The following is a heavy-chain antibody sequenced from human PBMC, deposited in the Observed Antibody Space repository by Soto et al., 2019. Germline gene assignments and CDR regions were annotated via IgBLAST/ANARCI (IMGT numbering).Heavy chain of an antibody. V-gene: IGHV5-51*01. D-gene: IGHD3-3*01. J-gene: IGHJ5*02. CDR3: ARNDYDFWSGYLHLADTWFDP. CDR1: GYSFTSYW. Sequence: PGESLKISCKGSGYSFTSYWIGWVRQMPGKGLEWMGIIYPGDSDTRYSPSLQGQVTISADKSISTAYLQWSSLKASDTAMYYCARNDYDFWSGYLHLADTWFDPWGQGTLVTVSS. CDR2: IYPGDSDT.